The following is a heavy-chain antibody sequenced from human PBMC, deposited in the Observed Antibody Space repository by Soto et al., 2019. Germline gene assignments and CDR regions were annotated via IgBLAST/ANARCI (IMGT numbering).Heavy chain of an antibody. CDR1: GFTFSSYG. CDR3: AKDCIAVAATYYYYMDV. Sequence: GGSLRLSCAASGFTFSSYGMHWVRQAPGKGLEWVAVISYDGSNKYYADSVKGRFTISRDNSKNTLYLQMNSLRAEDTAVYYCAKDCIAVAATYYYYMDVWGKGTTVTVSS. J-gene: IGHJ6*03. V-gene: IGHV3-30*18. CDR2: ISYDGSNK. D-gene: IGHD6-19*01.